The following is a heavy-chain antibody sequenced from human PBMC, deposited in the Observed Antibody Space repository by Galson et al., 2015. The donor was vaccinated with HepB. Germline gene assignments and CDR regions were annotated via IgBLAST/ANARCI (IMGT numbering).Heavy chain of an antibody. CDR3: AKGFHDFWSGYQY. CDR2: ISWSSGGI. CDR1: GVTFDNYA. V-gene: IGHV3-9*01. Sequence: SLRLSCAVSGVTFDNYAMHWARQAPGKGLEWVSGISWSSGGIAYADSVKGRFTVSRDNAKNFLYLQMNSLRAEDTAFYYCAKGFHDFWSGYQYWGQGTLVTVSS. J-gene: IGHJ4*02. D-gene: IGHD3-3*01.